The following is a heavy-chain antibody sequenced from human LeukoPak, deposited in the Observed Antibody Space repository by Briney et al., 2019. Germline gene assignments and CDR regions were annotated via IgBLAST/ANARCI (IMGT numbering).Heavy chain of an antibody. Sequence: SETLSLTCTASGGSISSYYWSWIRQPAGKGLEWIGRIYTSGSTNYNPSLKSRVTMSVDTSKNQFSLKLSSVTAADTAVYYCARDKKQLLLRTWYFDLWGRGTLVTVSS. CDR3: ARDKKQLLLRTWYFDL. CDR1: GGSISSYY. V-gene: IGHV4-4*07. CDR2: IYTSGST. J-gene: IGHJ2*01. D-gene: IGHD5-18*01.